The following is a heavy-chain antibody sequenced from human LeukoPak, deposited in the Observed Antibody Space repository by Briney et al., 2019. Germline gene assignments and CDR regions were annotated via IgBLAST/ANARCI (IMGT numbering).Heavy chain of an antibody. D-gene: IGHD6-13*01. J-gene: IGHJ4*02. CDR3: ASPGRISSSFRSFDY. Sequence: SVKVSCKASGGTFSSYAISGVRQAPGQGLEWMGGIIPIFGTANYAQKFQGRVTITADESTSTAYMELSSLRSEDTAVYYCASPGRISSSFRSFDYWGQGTLVTVSS. CDR1: GGTFSSYA. CDR2: IIPIFGTA. V-gene: IGHV1-69*13.